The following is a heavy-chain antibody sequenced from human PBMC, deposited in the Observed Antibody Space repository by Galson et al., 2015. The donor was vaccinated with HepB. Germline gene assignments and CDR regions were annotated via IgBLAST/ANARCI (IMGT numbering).Heavy chain of an antibody. Sequence: SLRLSCAASGFTFSSYTMSWVRQTPGKGLQWVSYISTNGATIHYADSVKGRFTVARDNARNAVFLQMTSLRAEATAVYYCAKTKFGNGAYWTFEIWGQGTLVTVSS. V-gene: IGHV3-48*04. CDR3: AKTKFGNGAYWTFEI. J-gene: IGHJ3*02. D-gene: IGHD4/OR15-4a*01. CDR2: ISTNGATI. CDR1: GFTFSSYT.